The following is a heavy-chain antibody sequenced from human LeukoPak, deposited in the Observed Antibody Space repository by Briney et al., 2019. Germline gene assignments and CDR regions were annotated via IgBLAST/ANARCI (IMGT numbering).Heavy chain of an antibody. CDR2: ISAYNGNT. J-gene: IGHJ5*02. Sequence: GASVTVSCKASGYTFTSYGISWVRQAPGQGLEWMGWISAYNGNTNYAQKLQGRVTMTTDTSTSTAYTELRSLRSDDTAVYYCARGWFGEFHNWFDPWGQGTLVTVSS. CDR3: ARGWFGEFHNWFDP. D-gene: IGHD3-10*01. V-gene: IGHV1-18*01. CDR1: GYTFTSYG.